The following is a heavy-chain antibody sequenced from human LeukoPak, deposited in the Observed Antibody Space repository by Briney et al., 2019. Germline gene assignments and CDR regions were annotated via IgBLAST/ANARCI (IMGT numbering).Heavy chain of an antibody. CDR3: AREVVGPRPFDY. Sequence: GRSLRPSCAASGFIFDDYAMHWVRQAPGKGLEWVSGISWNSGSIGYADSVKGRFTISRDNAKNSLYLQMNGLRVEDTAVYYCAREVVGPRPFDYWGQGTLVTVFS. CDR1: GFIFDDYA. CDR2: ISWNSGSI. D-gene: IGHD1-26*01. V-gene: IGHV3-9*01. J-gene: IGHJ4*02.